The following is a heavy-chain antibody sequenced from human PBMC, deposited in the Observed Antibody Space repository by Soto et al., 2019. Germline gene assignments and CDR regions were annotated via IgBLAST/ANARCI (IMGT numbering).Heavy chain of an antibody. CDR1: GYSFTSYW. CDR3: ARRGGGVAAAGTGWFDP. CDR2: IYPGDSDT. J-gene: IGHJ5*02. Sequence: PGESLKISCKASGYSFTSYWIGCVRQMPGKGLEWMGIIYPGDSDTRYSPSFQGKVTISADKSISTAYLQWSSLKASDTAMHYCARRGGGVAAAGTGWFDPWGQVSLFTVSS. D-gene: IGHD6-13*01. V-gene: IGHV5-51*01.